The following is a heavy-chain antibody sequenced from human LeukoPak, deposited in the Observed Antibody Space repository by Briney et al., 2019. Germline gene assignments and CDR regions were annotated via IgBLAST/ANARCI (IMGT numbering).Heavy chain of an antibody. CDR3: ARTTMVRGTYYMDV. J-gene: IGHJ6*03. CDR1: GGSISSGSYY. D-gene: IGHD3-10*01. CDR2: IYTSGST. Sequence: SETLSLTCTVSGGSISSGSYYWSWIRQPAGKGLEWIGRIYTSGSTNYNPSLKSRVTISVDTSKNQFSLKLSSVTAADTAVYYCARTTMVRGTYYMDVWGKGTTVTISS. V-gene: IGHV4-61*02.